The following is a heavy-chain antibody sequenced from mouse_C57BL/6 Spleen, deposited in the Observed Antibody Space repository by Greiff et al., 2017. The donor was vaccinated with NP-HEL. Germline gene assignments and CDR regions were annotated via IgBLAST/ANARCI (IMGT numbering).Heavy chain of an antibody. CDR2: ISGGGGNT. V-gene: IGHV5-9*01. D-gene: IGHD1-1*01. J-gene: IGHJ1*03. CDR3: ARQVITTVVARYFDV. CDR1: GFTFSSYT. Sequence: EVQLVESGGGLVKPGGSLKLSCAASGFTFSSYTMSWVRQTPEKRLEWVATISGGGGNTYYPDSVKGRFTISRDNAKNTLYLQMSSLRSEDTALYYCARQVITTVVARYFDVWGTGTTVTVSS.